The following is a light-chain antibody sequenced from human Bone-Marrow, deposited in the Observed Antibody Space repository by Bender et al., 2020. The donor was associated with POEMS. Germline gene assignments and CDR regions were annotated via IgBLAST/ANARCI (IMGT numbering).Light chain of an antibody. V-gene: IGLV1-44*01. CDR2: SSH. CDR3: AVSDESMNGWV. CDR1: SSNIGAHA. J-gene: IGLJ3*02. Sequence: QSVLTQPPSASGTPGQRVTISCSGGSSNIGAHAVNWYQHLPGTAPKLLISSSHRRPSEVPYGFSGSRSGTSASLAIGGLQSEDEADYDWAVSDESMNGWVCGGGTQLTV.